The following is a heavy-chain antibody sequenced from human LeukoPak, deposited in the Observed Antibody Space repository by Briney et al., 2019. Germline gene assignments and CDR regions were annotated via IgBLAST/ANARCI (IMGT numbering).Heavy chain of an antibody. D-gene: IGHD6-19*01. CDR3: ARLAVAVAGGDAFDI. V-gene: IGHV4-59*01. J-gene: IGHJ3*02. Sequence: SETLSLTCTVSGGSISSYYWSWLRQPPGKGLEWIGYIYYSGSTNYNPSLKSRVTISVDTSKNQFSLKLSSVTAADTAVYYCARLAVAVAGGDAFDIWGQGTMVTVSS. CDR1: GGSISSYY. CDR2: IYYSGST.